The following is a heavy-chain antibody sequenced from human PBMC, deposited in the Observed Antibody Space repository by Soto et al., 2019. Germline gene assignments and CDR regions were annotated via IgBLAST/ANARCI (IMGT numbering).Heavy chain of an antibody. Sequence: PSETLSLTCTVSGGSISSYYWSWIRQPPGKGLEWIGYIYYSGSTNYNPSVKGRFTISRDNSKNTLYLQMNSLRVEDTAVYYCAKDGEGITMLRGRYYGMDAWGQGTTVTVSS. CDR1: GGSISSYY. CDR3: AKDGEGITMLRGRYYGMDA. V-gene: IGHV4-59*01. J-gene: IGHJ6*02. CDR2: IYYSGST. D-gene: IGHD3-10*01.